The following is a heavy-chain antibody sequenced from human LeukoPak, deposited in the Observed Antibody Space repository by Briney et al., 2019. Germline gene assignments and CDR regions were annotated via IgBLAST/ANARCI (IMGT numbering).Heavy chain of an antibody. CDR1: GFTFSSYA. J-gene: IGHJ4*02. CDR2: ISYDGSNK. CDR3: VREGRFVVTTFGY. Sequence: PGRSLRLSCAASGFTFSSYAMHWVRQAPGKGLEWVAVISYDGSNKYYADSVKGRFTISRDNSKGTVYLDMNGLRPDDTAVYYCVREGRFVVTTFGYWGQGTLVTVSS. V-gene: IGHV3-30*04. D-gene: IGHD2-21*02.